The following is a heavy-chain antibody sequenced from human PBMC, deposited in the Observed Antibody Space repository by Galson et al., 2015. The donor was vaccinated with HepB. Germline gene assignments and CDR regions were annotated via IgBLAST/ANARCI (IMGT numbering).Heavy chain of an antibody. J-gene: IGHJ6*02. D-gene: IGHD2-21*02. Sequence: SLRLSCAASGFSVSSKFMSWVRQAPGKGLEWVSTLHRGGRTDYADSVKGRFTISRDNSQNSLYLQMNSLRVDDAAVYYCAGWVVTASWDYFGVDVWGQGTTVTVSS. CDR3: AGWVVTASWDYFGVDV. V-gene: IGHV3-53*01. CDR2: LHRGGRT. CDR1: GFSVSSKF.